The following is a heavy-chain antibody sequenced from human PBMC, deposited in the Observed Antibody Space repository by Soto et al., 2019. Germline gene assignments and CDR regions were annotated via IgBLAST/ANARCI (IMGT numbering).Heavy chain of an antibody. J-gene: IGHJ5*02. CDR3: ARVRYYDSSGYYLNWFDP. D-gene: IGHD3-22*01. Sequence: SVKVSCKASGGTFSSYAISWVRQAPGQGLEWMGGIIPIFGTANYAQKFQGRVTITADESTSTAYMELSSLSSEDTAVYYCARVRYYDSSGYYLNWFDPWGQGTLVTVSS. CDR2: IIPIFGTA. CDR1: GGTFSSYA. V-gene: IGHV1-69*13.